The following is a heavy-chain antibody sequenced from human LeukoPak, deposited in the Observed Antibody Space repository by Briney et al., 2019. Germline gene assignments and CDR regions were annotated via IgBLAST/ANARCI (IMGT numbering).Heavy chain of an antibody. D-gene: IGHD3-22*01. CDR2: IYYSGTT. Sequence: KPSETLSLTCTVSGGSMTSGGYYWAWIRQHPGQGLEWIGHIYYSGTTYYNASLRRRLSLSVDTSKTQFSLKLSSVTAADTTVFYCARVHPVVVITTDQVAFDIWGQGTMVTVSS. V-gene: IGHV4-31*03. J-gene: IGHJ3*02. CDR1: GGSMTSGGYY. CDR3: ARVHPVVVITTDQVAFDI.